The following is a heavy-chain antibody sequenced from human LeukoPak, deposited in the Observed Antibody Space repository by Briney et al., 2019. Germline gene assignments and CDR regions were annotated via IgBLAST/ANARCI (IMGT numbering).Heavy chain of an antibody. J-gene: IGHJ4*02. Sequence: GGSLRLSCAVSGFNFSSYGMNWVRQAPGKGLEWVAVISYDETSKFYGDSVKGRFTISRDNSKNTLYLQMDSLTTADTAIYYCAKESPFRGVHGVHYFDYWGQGALVTVSS. CDR3: AKESPFRGVHGVHYFDY. D-gene: IGHD3-10*01. CDR1: GFNFSSYG. V-gene: IGHV3-30*18. CDR2: ISYDETSK.